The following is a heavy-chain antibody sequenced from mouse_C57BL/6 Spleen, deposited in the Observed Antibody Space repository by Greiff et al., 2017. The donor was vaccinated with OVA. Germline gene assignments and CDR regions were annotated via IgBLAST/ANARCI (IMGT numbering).Heavy chain of an antibody. CDR3: AREDSNPSFDY. J-gene: IGHJ2*01. V-gene: IGHV1-64*01. CDR1: GYTFTSYW. Sequence: QVQLQQPGAELVKPGASVKLSCKASGYTFTSYWMHWVKQRPGQGLEWIGMIHPNSGSTNYNEKFKSKATLTVDKSSSTAYMQLSSLTSEDSAVYYCAREDSNPSFDYWGQGTTLTVSS. CDR2: IHPNSGST. D-gene: IGHD2-5*01.